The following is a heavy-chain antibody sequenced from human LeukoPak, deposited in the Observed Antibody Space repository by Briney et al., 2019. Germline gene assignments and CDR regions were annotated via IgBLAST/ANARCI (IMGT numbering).Heavy chain of an antibody. V-gene: IGHV4-59*01. J-gene: IGHJ4*02. Sequence: SETLSLTCTISGGSISGYYWSWIRQPPGKGLEWIGYIFYSGSTNYNPSLKSRVTISVDTSKNQFSLKLSSVTAADTAVYYCARGEWDLLFDYWGQGTLVTVSS. CDR1: GGSISGYY. D-gene: IGHD1-26*01. CDR2: IFYSGST. CDR3: ARGEWDLLFDY.